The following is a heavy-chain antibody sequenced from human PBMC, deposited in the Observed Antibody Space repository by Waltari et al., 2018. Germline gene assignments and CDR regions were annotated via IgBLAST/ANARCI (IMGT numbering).Heavy chain of an antibody. CDR2: IYSGGPT. CDR1: GFIVNNYY. V-gene: IGHV3-53*02. CDR3: ARSTIENIRDGLEY. J-gene: IGHJ4*02. D-gene: IGHD3-3*02. Sequence: DVQLVETGGGLIQPGGSIRLSCAASGFIVNNYYMTWVRQAPGKGLEWVSVIYSGGPTYYADSVKGRFTISRDNSKNTLYLQMNNLRADDTAVYFCARSTIENIRDGLEYWGQGALVTVSS.